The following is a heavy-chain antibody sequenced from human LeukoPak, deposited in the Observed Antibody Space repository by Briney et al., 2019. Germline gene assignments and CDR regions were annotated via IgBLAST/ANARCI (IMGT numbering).Heavy chain of an antibody. D-gene: IGHD3-10*01. CDR3: ARANLWFGELGWIDP. Sequence: GASVKVSCKASGYTFTTYAMNWVRQAPGQGLEWMGWINTNTGNPTYAQGFTGRFVFSLDTSVSTAYLQISSLKADDTAFYYCARANLWFGELGWIDPWGQGTLVTVSS. CDR1: GYTFTTYA. V-gene: IGHV7-4-1*02. J-gene: IGHJ5*02. CDR2: INTNTGNP.